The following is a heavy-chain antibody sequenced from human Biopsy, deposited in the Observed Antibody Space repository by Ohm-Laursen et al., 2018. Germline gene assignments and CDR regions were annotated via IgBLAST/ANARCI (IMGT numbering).Heavy chain of an antibody. V-gene: IGHV1-69*13. D-gene: IGHD4-17*01. CDR1: GYTFTNYY. J-gene: IGHJ4*02. CDR2: IIPIFGMV. CDR3: ARADPGDYGDYHSFDY. Sequence: GATVKISCKASGYTFTNYYIHWVRQAPGQGLEWMGGIIPIFGMVNYAQKIQDRVTITADESRSTVYMELDSLRSEDTAVYYCARADPGDYGDYHSFDYWDQGTLVTVSS.